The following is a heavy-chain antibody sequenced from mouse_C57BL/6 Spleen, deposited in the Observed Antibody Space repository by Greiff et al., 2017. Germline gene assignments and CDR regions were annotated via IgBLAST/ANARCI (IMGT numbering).Heavy chain of an antibody. Sequence: EVKVVESGEGLVKPGGSLKLSCAASGFTFSSYAMSWVRQTPEKRLEWVAYISSGGDYIYYADTVKGRFTISRDNARNTLYLQMSSLKSEDTAMYYCTRDRELQDYYAMDYWGQGTSVTVSS. V-gene: IGHV5-9-1*02. CDR3: TRDRELQDYYAMDY. D-gene: IGHD2-1*01. CDR1: GFTFSSYA. J-gene: IGHJ4*01. CDR2: ISSGGDYI.